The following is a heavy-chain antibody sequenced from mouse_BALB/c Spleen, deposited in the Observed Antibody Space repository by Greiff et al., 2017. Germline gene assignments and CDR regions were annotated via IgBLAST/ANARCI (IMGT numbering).Heavy chain of an antibody. CDR1: GYAFSSSW. CDR3: ARSDFDY. Sequence: QVQLKESGPELVKPGASVKISCKASGYAFSSSWMNWVKQRPGQGLEWIGRIYPGDGDTNYNGKFKGKATLTADKSSSTAYMQRSSLTSVDSAVYCCARSDFDYWGQGTTLTVSS. CDR2: IYPGDGDT. J-gene: IGHJ2*01. V-gene: IGHV1-82*01.